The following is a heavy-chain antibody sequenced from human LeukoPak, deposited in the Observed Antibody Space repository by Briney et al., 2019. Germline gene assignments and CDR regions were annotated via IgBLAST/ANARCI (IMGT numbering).Heavy chain of an antibody. V-gene: IGHV4-61*02. Sequence: SETLSLTCTVSGGSISSGSYYWSWIRQPAGKGLEWIGRIYTSGSTNYNPSLKSRVTISVDTSKNQFSLKLSSVTAADTAVYYCARDAYCSGGSCYQEGWFDPWGQGTLVTVSS. CDR1: GGSISSGSYY. CDR3: ARDAYCSGGSCYQEGWFDP. D-gene: IGHD2-15*01. J-gene: IGHJ5*02. CDR2: IYTSGST.